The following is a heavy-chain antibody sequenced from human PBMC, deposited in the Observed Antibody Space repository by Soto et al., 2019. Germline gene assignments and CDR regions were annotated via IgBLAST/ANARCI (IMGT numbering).Heavy chain of an antibody. J-gene: IGHJ6*02. Sequence: SVKVSCKASGGTFSSYAISWVRQAPGQGLEWMGGIIPIFGTANYAQKFQGRVTITADESTSTAYMELSSLRSEDTAVYYCAREQTQFARPDYGMDVSGQGTTVTASS. D-gene: IGHD3-10*01. CDR1: GGTFSSYA. CDR2: IIPIFGTA. CDR3: AREQTQFARPDYGMDV. V-gene: IGHV1-69*13.